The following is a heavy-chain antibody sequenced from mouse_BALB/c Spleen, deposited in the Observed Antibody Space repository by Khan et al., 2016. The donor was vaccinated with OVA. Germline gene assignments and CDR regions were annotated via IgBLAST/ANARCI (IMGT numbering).Heavy chain of an antibody. Sequence: EVKLVESGGGLVQPGGSRKLSCAASGFTFSSFGMHWVRQAPEKGLEWVAYINSGSTTIYYADSVKGRFTISRDNPKNTLFLQITSLRSEDTAMYYCARGNWAYWGQGTTLTVSS. V-gene: IGHV5-17*02. J-gene: IGHJ2*01. D-gene: IGHD4-1*01. CDR2: INSGSTTI. CDR1: GFTFSSFG. CDR3: ARGNWAY.